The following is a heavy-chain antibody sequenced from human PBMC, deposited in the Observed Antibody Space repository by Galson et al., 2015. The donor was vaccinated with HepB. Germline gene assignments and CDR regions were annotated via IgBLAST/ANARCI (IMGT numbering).Heavy chain of an antibody. V-gene: IGHV1-2*04. D-gene: IGHD2-21*02. CDR1: GYTFTGYY. J-gene: IGHJ3*02. CDR3: ARRVTEEDDAFDI. CDR2: INPNSGGT. Sequence: SVKVSCKASGYTFTGYYMHWVRQAPGQGLEWMGWINPNSGGTNYAQKFQGWVTMTRDTSISTAYMELSRLRSDDTAVYYCARRVTEEDDAFDIWGQGTMVTVSS.